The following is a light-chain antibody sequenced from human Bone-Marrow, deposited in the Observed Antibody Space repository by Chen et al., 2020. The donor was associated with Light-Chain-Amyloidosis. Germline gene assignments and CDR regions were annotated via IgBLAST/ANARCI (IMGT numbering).Light chain of an antibody. Sequence: YERTQPPSVSASPGQTARITCSGDDLPTKYAYWYQQKPGQAPVLVIHRDTERPSGISERFSGSSSGTTATLTISGVQAEDEADYHCQSADSSGTYEVIFGGGTKLTVL. CDR3: QSADSSGTYEVI. J-gene: IGLJ2*01. CDR2: RDT. CDR1: DLPTKY. V-gene: IGLV3-25*03.